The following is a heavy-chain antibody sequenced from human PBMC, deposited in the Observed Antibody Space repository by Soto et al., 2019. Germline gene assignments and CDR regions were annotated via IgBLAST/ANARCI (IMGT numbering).Heavy chain of an antibody. CDR3: ARLTTVPPYYYYYRTDV. V-gene: IGHV6-1*01. Sequence: SQTLSLTCAISGDSVSSNSAAWNWIRQSPSRGLEWLGRTYYRSKWYNDYAVSVKSRITINPDTSKNQFSLQLNSVTPEDTAVFYCARLTTVPPYYYYYRTDVWGQGTTVTVSS. CDR2: TYYRSKWYN. D-gene: IGHD4-4*01. J-gene: IGHJ6*02. CDR1: GDSVSSNSAA.